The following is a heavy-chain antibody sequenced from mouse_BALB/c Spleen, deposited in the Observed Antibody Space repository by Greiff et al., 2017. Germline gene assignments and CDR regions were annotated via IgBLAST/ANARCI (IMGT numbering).Heavy chain of an antibody. V-gene: IGHV5-12-2*01. CDR2: ISNGGGST. J-gene: IGHJ2*01. Sequence: DVKLVESGGGLVQPGGSLKLSCAASGFTFSSYTMSWVRQTPEKRLEWVAYISNGGGSTYYPDTVKGRFTISRDNAKNTLYLQMSSLKSEDTAMYYCARHWDYWGQGTTLTVSS. CDR1: GFTFSSYT. CDR3: ARHWDY.